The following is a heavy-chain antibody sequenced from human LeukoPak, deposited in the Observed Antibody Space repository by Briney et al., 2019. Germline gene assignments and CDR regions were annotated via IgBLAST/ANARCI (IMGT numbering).Heavy chain of an antibody. D-gene: IGHD5-18*01. CDR1: GYTFTSYA. CDR2: INTNTGNP. Sequence: GASVKVSCKASGYTFTSYAMNWVRQAPGQGLEWMGWINTNTGNPTYAQGFTGRFVFSLDTSVSTAYLQISSLKAEDTAVYYCARSPDVDTAMVTRRFDPWGQGTLVTVSS. CDR3: ARSPDVDTAMVTRRFDP. V-gene: IGHV7-4-1*02. J-gene: IGHJ5*02.